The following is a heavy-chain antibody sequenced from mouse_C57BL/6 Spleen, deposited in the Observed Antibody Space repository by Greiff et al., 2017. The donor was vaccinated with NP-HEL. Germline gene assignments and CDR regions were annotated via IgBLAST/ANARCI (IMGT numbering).Heavy chain of an antibody. CDR3: ARRGGYSKGYFDV. CDR1: GYTFTSYW. V-gene: IGHV1-52*01. J-gene: IGHJ1*03. D-gene: IGHD2-5*01. CDR2: IDPSDSET. Sequence: QVQLQQPGAELVRPGSSVKLSCKASGYTFTSYWMHWVKQRPIQGLEWIGNIDPSDSETHYNQKFKDKATLTVDKSSSTAYMQLSSLTSEDSAVYYCARRGGYSKGYFDVWGTGTTVTVSS.